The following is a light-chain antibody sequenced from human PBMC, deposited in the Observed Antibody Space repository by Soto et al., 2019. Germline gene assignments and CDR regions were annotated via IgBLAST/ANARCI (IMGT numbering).Light chain of an antibody. V-gene: IGLV2-8*01. Sequence: QSVLTQPPSASGSPGQSVTISCTGTSSDVGGYDYVSWYQQHPGEAPKLMIYEVSKRPSGVPDRFSGSKSGNTASLAVSGLQAEDEADYYCTSYAGSNNFPYVFGTGTQLTVL. CDR2: EVS. CDR3: TSYAGSNNFPYV. J-gene: IGLJ1*01. CDR1: SSDVGGYDY.